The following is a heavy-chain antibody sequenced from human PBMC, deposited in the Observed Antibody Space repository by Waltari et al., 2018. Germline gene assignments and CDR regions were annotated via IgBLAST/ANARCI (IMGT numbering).Heavy chain of an antibody. CDR1: GFTFSTYA. CDR2: IWNDGSDK. D-gene: IGHD3-10*01. CDR3: AKDRRFYGSGSYSDY. J-gene: IGHJ4*02. V-gene: IGHV3-33*03. Sequence: QMPLVGSGGGVVQPGTSLRLSCAASGFTFSTYAMHWVRQTPAKGLEWVAFIWNDGSDKKYADTVKGRFTISRDNSKNTLYLQMNSLRAEDTAMYFCAKDRRFYGSGSYSDYWGQGTLVTVSS.